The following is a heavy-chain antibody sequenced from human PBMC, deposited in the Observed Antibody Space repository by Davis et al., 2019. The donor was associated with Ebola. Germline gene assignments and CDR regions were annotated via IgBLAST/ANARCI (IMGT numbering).Heavy chain of an antibody. CDR3: AREEGSSRWQNNWFDY. CDR2: IWYEGTDG. D-gene: IGHD2-2*01. Sequence: GESLKISCAASGFTFSGSAMHWLRQAPGKGLEWVSSIWYEGTDGNYADSVRGRFIISRDDSKNTLYLQMNSLRVDDTAIYYCAREEGSSRWQNNWFDYWGQGTLVTVSS. CDR1: GFTFSGSA. V-gene: IGHV3-33*08. J-gene: IGHJ5*01.